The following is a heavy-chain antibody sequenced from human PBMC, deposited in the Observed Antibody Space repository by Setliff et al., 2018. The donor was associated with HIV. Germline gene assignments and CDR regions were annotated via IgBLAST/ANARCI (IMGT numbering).Heavy chain of an antibody. Sequence: GASVKISCKASGGTSNTYAMNWVRQAPGQGLEWMGQIIPVLDTTDYAQKFQGRVTITADESTRTMYMELSSLRSADTAVYYCAGPRGEEAFDIWGQGTMVTVSS. CDR1: GGTSNTYA. V-gene: IGHV1-69*11. D-gene: IGHD3-10*01. J-gene: IGHJ3*02. CDR3: AGPRGEEAFDI. CDR2: IIPVLDTT.